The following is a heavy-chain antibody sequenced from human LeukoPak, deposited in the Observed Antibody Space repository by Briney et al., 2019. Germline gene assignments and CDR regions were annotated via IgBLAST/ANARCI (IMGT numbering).Heavy chain of an antibody. Sequence: GGSLRLSCAASGFTFTNAWMTWVRQAPGKGLEWVGRIKSKYDGGTTDYAAPVKGRFTISRDDSKNMVYLQMNSLNSEDMAVYYCTTVHSITSCQDWGQGTLITVSS. J-gene: IGHJ4*02. CDR3: TTVHSITSCQD. CDR1: GFTFTNAW. D-gene: IGHD3-10*01. CDR2: IKSKYDGGTT. V-gene: IGHV3-15*01.